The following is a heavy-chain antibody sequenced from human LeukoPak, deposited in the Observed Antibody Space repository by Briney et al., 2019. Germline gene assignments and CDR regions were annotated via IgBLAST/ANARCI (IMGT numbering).Heavy chain of an antibody. D-gene: IGHD2-2*01. J-gene: IGHJ4*02. Sequence: GASVKVSCKASGYTFTGYYMHWVRQAPGQGLEWMGWINPNSGGTNYAQKFQSRVTMTRDTSISTAYMELSRLRSDDTAVYYCARAAYCSSTSCPIGPYWGQGTLVTVSS. CDR3: ARAAYCSSTSCPIGPY. CDR2: INPNSGGT. CDR1: GYTFTGYY. V-gene: IGHV1-2*02.